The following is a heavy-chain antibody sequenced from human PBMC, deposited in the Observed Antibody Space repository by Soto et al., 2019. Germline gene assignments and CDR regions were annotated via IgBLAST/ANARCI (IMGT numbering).Heavy chain of an antibody. J-gene: IGHJ4*02. D-gene: IGHD2-15*01. CDR1: GYTFNSYG. V-gene: IGHV1-18*01. CDR2: ISANNGNT. CDR3: SRGGGVVVAHFDY. Sequence: QVHLVQSGAEVKKPGASVKVSCKASGYTFNSYGITWVRRAPGQGLEWMGWISANNGNTNYAQKFQGRVTMTTDTSPSTAKMERRGLGSDDTAIYYCSRGGGVVVAHFDYWGQGTLVTVSS.